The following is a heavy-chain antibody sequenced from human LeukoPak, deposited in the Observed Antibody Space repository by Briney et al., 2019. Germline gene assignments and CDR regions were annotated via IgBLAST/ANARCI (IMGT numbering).Heavy chain of an antibody. Sequence: PGGSLRLSCAASGFTFSTYPMHWVRQAPGKELEWVAVISYDGSNQYYPDSVKGRFTISRDNSKNTLYLQMTSLRAEDTALYYCARSGVTRFGELLSGAFDIWGQGTMVTVSS. J-gene: IGHJ3*02. D-gene: IGHD3-10*02. CDR3: ARSGVTRFGELLSGAFDI. CDR1: GFTFSTYP. V-gene: IGHV3-30*04. CDR2: ISYDGSNQ.